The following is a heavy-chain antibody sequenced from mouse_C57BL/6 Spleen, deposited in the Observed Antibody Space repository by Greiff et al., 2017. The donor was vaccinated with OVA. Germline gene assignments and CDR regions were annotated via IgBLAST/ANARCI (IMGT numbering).Heavy chain of an antibody. D-gene: IGHD4-1*01. CDR1: GFTFSSYA. J-gene: IGHJ4*01. CDR2: ISSGGDYI. CDR3: TREPWEGAMDY. V-gene: IGHV5-9-1*02. Sequence: EVMLVESGEGLVKPGGSLKLSCAASGFTFSSYAMSWVRQTPEKRLEWVAYISSGGDYIYYADTVKGRFTISRDNARNTLYLQMSSLKSEDTAMYYCTREPWEGAMDYWGQGTSVTVSS.